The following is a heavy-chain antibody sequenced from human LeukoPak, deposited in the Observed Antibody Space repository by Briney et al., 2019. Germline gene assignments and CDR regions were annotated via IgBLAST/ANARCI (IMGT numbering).Heavy chain of an antibody. Sequence: GASVKVSCKASGYTFTGYYMHWVRQAPGQGLEWMGWISAYNGNTNYAQKLQGRVTMTTDTSTSTAYMELRSLRSDDTAVYYCARETGAQEYPLNYWGQGTLVTVSS. D-gene: IGHD2/OR15-2a*01. V-gene: IGHV1-18*04. CDR1: GYTFTGYY. J-gene: IGHJ4*02. CDR3: ARETGAQEYPLNY. CDR2: ISAYNGNT.